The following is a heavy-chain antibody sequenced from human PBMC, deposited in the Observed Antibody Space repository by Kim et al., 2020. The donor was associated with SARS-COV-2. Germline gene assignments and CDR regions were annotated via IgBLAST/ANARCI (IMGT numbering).Heavy chain of an antibody. D-gene: IGHD3-9*01. J-gene: IGHJ6*04. CDR2: IYHSGST. Sequence: SETLSLTCTVSGYSISSGYYWGWIRQPPGKGLEWIGSIYHSGSTYYNPSLKSRVTISVDTSKNQFSLKLSSVTAADTAVYYCARDNTPRLRYFDWFPATYYSGTDLWGKGTTVTVSS. CDR3: ARDNTPRLRYFDWFPATYYSGTDL. CDR1: GYSISSGYY. V-gene: IGHV4-38-2*02.